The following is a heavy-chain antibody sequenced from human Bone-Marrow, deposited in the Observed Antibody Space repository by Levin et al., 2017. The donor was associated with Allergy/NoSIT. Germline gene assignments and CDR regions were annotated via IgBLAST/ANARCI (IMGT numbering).Heavy chain of an antibody. J-gene: IGHJ6*02. CDR1: GYSISSGYY. D-gene: IGHD1-26*01. CDR2: IYHSGST. Sequence: GSLRLSCDVSGYSISSGYYWGWLRQSPAKGLEWIGNIYHSGSTYCNPAFKSRVTVSIDTSKNQFSLKLTSVTAADTAVYSCAGSVGISYYYGMSVWGPGTTVTVSS. V-gene: IGHV4-38-2*01. CDR3: AGSVGISYYYGMSV.